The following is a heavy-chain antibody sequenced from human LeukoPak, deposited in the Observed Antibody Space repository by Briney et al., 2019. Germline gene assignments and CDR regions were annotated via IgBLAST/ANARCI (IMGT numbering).Heavy chain of an antibody. CDR1: GFTFDDYG. Sequence: GGSLRLSCAASGFTFDDYGMSWVRQAPGKGLEWVAFIRYDGSNKYYADSVKGRFTISRDNSKNTLYLQMNSLRAEDTAVYYCAKEFDYYDSSGPRDWGQGTMVTVSS. D-gene: IGHD3-22*01. CDR3: AKEFDYYDSSGPRD. J-gene: IGHJ3*01. CDR2: IRYDGSNK. V-gene: IGHV3-30*02.